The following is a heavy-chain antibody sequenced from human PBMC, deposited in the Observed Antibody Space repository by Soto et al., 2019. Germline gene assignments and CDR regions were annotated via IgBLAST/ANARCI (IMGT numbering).Heavy chain of an antibody. CDR3: AHRGQKAVWGDAFDI. Sequence: QITLKESGPTLVKPTQTLTLTCTFSGFSLSTSGVGVGWIRQPPGKALEWLALIYWDDDKRYSPSLKSRLPITKDTTKNQVVLTMTNMDPVDTATYYCAHRGQKAVWGDAFDIWGQGTMVSVSS. CDR1: GFSLSTSGVG. V-gene: IGHV2-5*02. CDR2: IYWDDDK. D-gene: IGHD1-26*01. J-gene: IGHJ3*02.